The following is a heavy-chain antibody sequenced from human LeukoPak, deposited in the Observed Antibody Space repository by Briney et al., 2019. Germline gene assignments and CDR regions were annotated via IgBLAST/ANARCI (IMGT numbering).Heavy chain of an antibody. CDR3: ARLGKMATSFDY. Sequence: PSETLSLTCTVSGGSISSSSYYWGWIRQPPGKGLEWIGSIYYSGSTYYNPSLKSRVTISVDTSKNQFSLKLSSVTAADTAVYYCARLGKMATSFDYWGQGTLVTVSS. CDR1: GGSISSSSYY. CDR2: IYYSGST. D-gene: IGHD5-24*01. J-gene: IGHJ4*02. V-gene: IGHV4-39*01.